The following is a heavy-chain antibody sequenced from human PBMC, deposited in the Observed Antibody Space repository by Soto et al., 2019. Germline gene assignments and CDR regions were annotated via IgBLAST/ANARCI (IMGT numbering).Heavy chain of an antibody. Sequence: KPGGSLRLSCAASGFTFSSYSMNWVRQAPGKGLEWVSSISSSSSYIYYADSVKGRFTISRDNAKNSLYLQMNSLRAEDTAVYYCARGLDYYGSGSYYNVPFDYWGQGTLVTVSS. J-gene: IGHJ4*02. CDR3: ARGLDYYGSGSYYNVPFDY. V-gene: IGHV3-21*01. CDR1: GFTFSSYS. D-gene: IGHD3-10*01. CDR2: ISSSSSYI.